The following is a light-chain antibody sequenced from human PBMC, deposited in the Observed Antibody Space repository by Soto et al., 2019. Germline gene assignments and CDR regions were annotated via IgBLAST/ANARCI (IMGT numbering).Light chain of an antibody. CDR3: QQYNSCPLT. CDR2: KAC. V-gene: IGKV1-5*03. CDR1: QSISSW. Sequence: DIQMTQSPSTLSASVGDRVTITCRASQSISSWLAWYQQKPGKAPNLLIYKACSLESGVPSRFSGSGSGTEFTLSISSLQPDDFATYYCQQYNSCPLTFGGGTKVEIK. J-gene: IGKJ4*01.